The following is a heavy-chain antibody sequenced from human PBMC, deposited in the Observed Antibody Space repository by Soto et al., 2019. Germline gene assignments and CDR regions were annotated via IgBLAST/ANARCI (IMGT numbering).Heavy chain of an antibody. V-gene: IGHV3-74*01. J-gene: IGHJ4*02. CDR1: GFTLSGHW. Sequence: EMQLVESGGGLVQPGGSLRLSCAASGFTLSGHWIHWVRQAPGKGLEWVSRIDIDGRGTSYADSVKGRFTISTDNANNTLYLQMNSLSAADTAVYYCATVFDFWGQGTLVTVSS. CDR3: ATVFDF. CDR2: IDIDGRGT. D-gene: IGHD4-17*01.